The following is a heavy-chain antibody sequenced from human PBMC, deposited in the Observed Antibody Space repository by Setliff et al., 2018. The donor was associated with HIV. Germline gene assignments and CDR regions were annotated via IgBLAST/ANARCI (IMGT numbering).Heavy chain of an antibody. J-gene: IGHJ5*02. D-gene: IGHD3-10*01. V-gene: IGHV5-51*01. CDR2: IYPRDSEI. CDR1: GYSFTTYW. CDR3: AISGSPDRRPT. Sequence: GESLKISCKTSGYSFTTYWIGWVRQMPGKGLEWMGIIYPRDSEIGYSPSFQGQVTMSADKSISTAYLQWSSLKASDTAIYYCAISGSPDRRPTWGQGTLVTVSS.